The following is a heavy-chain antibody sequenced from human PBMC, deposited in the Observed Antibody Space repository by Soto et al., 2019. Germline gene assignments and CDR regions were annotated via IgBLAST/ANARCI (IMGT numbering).Heavy chain of an antibody. V-gene: IGHV4-31*02. D-gene: IGHD4-4*01. CDR3: ARDSDSNFRSFDF. Sequence: SETLSLTCTVSGGSTSRGAYYWSWIGQHPGKGLEWIGYIYYSGSTYYNPSLKSRVSISVDTSENSLSLLLSSVTAADTAVYFCARDSDSNFRSFDFWGQGTLVTVSS. CDR2: IYYSGST. J-gene: IGHJ4*02. CDR1: GGSTSRGAYY.